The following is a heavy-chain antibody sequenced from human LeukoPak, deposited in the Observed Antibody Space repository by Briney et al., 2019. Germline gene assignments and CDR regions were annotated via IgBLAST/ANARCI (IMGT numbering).Heavy chain of an antibody. V-gene: IGHV4-39*07. D-gene: IGHD3-22*01. J-gene: IGHJ4*02. CDR3: ARGNMIATYFDY. Sequence: SETLSLTCTVSGGSISSSSYYWGWIRQPPGKGLEWIGSIYYSGSTYYNPSLKSRVTISVDTSKNQFSLKLSSVTAADTAVYYCARGNMIATYFDYWGQGTLVTVSS. CDR1: GGSISSSSYY. CDR2: IYYSGST.